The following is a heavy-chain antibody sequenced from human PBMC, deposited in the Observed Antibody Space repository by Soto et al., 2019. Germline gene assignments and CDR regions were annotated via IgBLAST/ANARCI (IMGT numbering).Heavy chain of an antibody. D-gene: IGHD5-18*01. Sequence: PXESLRLSCAASGFSFSTYAMHWVRQTPGKGLVWVALISFDGSTEYYTESVKGRFTVSRDNSKNTLYLQMNSLRAEDTAVYYCARETPWGYTYEGVFDYWGQGALVTVSS. CDR2: ISFDGSTE. CDR1: GFSFSTYA. J-gene: IGHJ4*02. V-gene: IGHV3-30*04. CDR3: ARETPWGYTYEGVFDY.